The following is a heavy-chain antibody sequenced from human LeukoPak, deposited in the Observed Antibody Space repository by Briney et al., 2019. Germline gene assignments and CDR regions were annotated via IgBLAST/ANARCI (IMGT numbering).Heavy chain of an antibody. CDR1: GGSISSSSYY. J-gene: IGHJ3*02. D-gene: IGHD4-17*01. V-gene: IGHV4-39*01. Sequence: SETLSLTCTVSGGSISSSSYYWGWIRQPPGKGLEWIGSIYYSGSTYYNPSLKSRVTISVDTSKNQFSLKLSSVTAADTAVYYCARSQGPLVPAAFDIWGQGTMVTVSS. CDR2: IYYSGST. CDR3: ARSQGPLVPAAFDI.